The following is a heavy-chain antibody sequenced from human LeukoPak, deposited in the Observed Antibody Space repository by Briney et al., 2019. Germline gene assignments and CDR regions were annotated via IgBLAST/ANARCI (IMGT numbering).Heavy chain of an antibody. CDR1: GFSFDDYS. CDR3: AKGTGGNSEFDY. CDR2: ISWDGGSA. D-gene: IGHD4-23*01. Sequence: GGSLRLSCAASGFSFDDYSMHWVRQAPGKGLEWVSLISWDGGSAYYADSVKGRFTISRDNSKNSLYLQMNSLRTEDTALYYCAKGTGGNSEFDYWGQGTLATVSS. V-gene: IGHV3-43*01. J-gene: IGHJ4*02.